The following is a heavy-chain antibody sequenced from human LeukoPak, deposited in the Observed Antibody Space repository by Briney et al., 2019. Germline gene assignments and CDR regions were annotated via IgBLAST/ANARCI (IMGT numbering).Heavy chain of an antibody. V-gene: IGHV4-39*01. CDR3: ATLRSSGWPHVKTS. Sequence: PSEPLSLTCTVSGGSIRNDNHYWSWIRQPPGRGLEWVASIYENENTYYSSSLKSRLTISVDTSENQFSLKLNSVTAADTAVYYCATLRSSGWPHVKTSWGKGTLVTVSS. D-gene: IGHD6-25*01. J-gene: IGHJ5*02. CDR1: GGSIRNDNHY. CDR2: IYENENT.